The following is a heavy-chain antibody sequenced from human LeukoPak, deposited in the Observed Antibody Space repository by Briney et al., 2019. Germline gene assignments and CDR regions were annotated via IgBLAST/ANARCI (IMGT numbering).Heavy chain of an antibody. CDR1: GGSISSGGYS. CDR3: ARGSYGDYADY. CDR2: TYHSGST. J-gene: IGHJ4*02. V-gene: IGHV4-30-2*01. D-gene: IGHD4-17*01. Sequence: SETLSLTCAVSGGSISSGGYSWSWIRQPPGKGLEWIGYTYHSGSTYHNPSLKSRVTISVDRSKNQFSLKLSSVTAADTAVYYCARGSYGDYADYWGQGTLVTVSS.